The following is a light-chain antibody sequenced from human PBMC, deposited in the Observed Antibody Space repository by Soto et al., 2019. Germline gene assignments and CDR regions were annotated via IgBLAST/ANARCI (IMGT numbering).Light chain of an antibody. J-gene: IGLJ2*01. CDR1: SSDVGSYNY. CDR3: TSYAGYNNPVV. Sequence: QSALTQPPSASGSPGQSVTISCTGTSSDVGSYNYVSWYQQHPDKAPKLMIYEVNKRPSGVPDRFSGSKSGNTASLTVSGFQAEDEADYYCTSYAGYNNPVVFGGGTKLTVL. V-gene: IGLV2-8*01. CDR2: EVN.